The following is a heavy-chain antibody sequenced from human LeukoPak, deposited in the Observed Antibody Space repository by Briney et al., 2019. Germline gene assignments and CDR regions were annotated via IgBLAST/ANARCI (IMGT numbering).Heavy chain of an antibody. D-gene: IGHD5-18*01. CDR1: GGSVSSGRFY. CDR3: VQGYRYGRFDY. CDR2: IHYSGGT. V-gene: IGHV4-61*01. Sequence: PSETLSLTCTVSGGSVSSGRFYWTWIRQPPGKGLEWFGFIHYSGGTNYNPSLKSRVTISVDTSKNQFSLNLSSVTAADTAVYYCVQGYRYGRFDYWGQGTLVTVSS. J-gene: IGHJ4*02.